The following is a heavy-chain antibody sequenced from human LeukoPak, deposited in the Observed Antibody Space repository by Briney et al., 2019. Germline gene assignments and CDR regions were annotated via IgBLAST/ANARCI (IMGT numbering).Heavy chain of an antibody. J-gene: IGHJ4*02. Sequence: SETLSLTCTASGGSISSYYWSWMRQPPGKGLEWIGYIYYSGSTNYNPPLKSRVTISVDTSKNQFSLKLSSVTAADTAVYYCARGAPLFDYWGQGTLVTVSS. V-gene: IGHV4-59*01. CDR3: ARGAPLFDY. CDR2: IYYSGST. CDR1: GGSISSYY. D-gene: IGHD3-16*01.